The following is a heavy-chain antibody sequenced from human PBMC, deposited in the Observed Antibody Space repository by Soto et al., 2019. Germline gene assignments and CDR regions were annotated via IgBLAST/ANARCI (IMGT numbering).Heavy chain of an antibody. D-gene: IGHD3-3*01. CDR2: IHYSGST. J-gene: IGHJ4*02. Sequence: SETLSLTCTVSGGSISSYYWSWIRQPPGKGLEWIAYIHYSGSTNYNPSLKSRVTISVDTSKNQCALKLSSVTAADTAVYYCARVKGGYNFWSADYWGQGTLVTVSS. V-gene: IGHV4-59*01. CDR1: GGSISSYY. CDR3: ARVKGGYNFWSADY.